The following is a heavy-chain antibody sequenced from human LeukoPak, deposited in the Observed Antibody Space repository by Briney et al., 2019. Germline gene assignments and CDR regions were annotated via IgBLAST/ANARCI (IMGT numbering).Heavy chain of an antibody. J-gene: IGHJ4*02. Sequence: ASVKVSCKASGYTVTDYDMHWVRQAPGQGLEWMGRINPKSGGTNYAQKFQGTVTMTRDTSISTVYMELNRLRSDDTAVYYCARGYDGDYWGQGTLVTVSS. CDR2: INPKSGGT. D-gene: IGHD3-16*01. V-gene: IGHV1-2*06. CDR3: ARGYDGDY. CDR1: GYTVTDYD.